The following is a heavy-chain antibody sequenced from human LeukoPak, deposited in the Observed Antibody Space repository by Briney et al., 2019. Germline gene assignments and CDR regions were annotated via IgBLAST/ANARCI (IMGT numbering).Heavy chain of an antibody. CDR3: AKDRDYGGNSRGIDYFDS. D-gene: IGHD4-23*01. V-gene: IGHV3-23*01. J-gene: IGHJ4*02. Sequence: GGSLRLSCAASGFAFSSYIMDCVRQAPGKGLEWVSFVSVRGDRTYYPDSVKGRFTISRDNSKHMLYLQMNTLRADDTAIYYCAKDRDYGGNSRGIDYFDSWGQGSLVTVSS. CDR1: GFAFSSYI. CDR2: VSVRGDRT.